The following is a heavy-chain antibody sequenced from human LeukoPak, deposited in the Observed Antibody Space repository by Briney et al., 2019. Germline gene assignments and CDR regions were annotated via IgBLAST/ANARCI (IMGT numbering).Heavy chain of an antibody. J-gene: IGHJ6*02. CDR2: SIPIVGTA. Sequence: GGAVQVSCKACGGTLSTYAFRGVRPAPGEGVEGVGVSIPIVGTAYYAQRIRGRVTLTADESASTAYMELSSLRSEDTAVYYCARDTSSSWSYHYYGMDVWGQGTTVTVSS. V-gene: IGHV1-69*01. CDR1: GGTLSTYA. D-gene: IGHD6-13*01. CDR3: ARDTSSSWSYHYYGMDV.